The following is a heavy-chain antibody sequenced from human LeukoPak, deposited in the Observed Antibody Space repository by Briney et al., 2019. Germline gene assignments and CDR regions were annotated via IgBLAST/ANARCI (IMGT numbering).Heavy chain of an antibody. CDR2: ISHDDGHI. CDR3: AKGRPVIWRPTSCEFDC. Sequence: GGSLRLSCAASGFTLTNYGMHWGRQAPGKGLEWMAVISHDDGHIAYADYVKGRFTLSRDTSKNTLFLQMNSLRVEDTAVYYCAKGRPVIWRPTSCEFDCWGQGSLVTVSS. CDR1: GFTLTNYG. D-gene: IGHD3-3*01. V-gene: IGHV3-30*18. J-gene: IGHJ4*02.